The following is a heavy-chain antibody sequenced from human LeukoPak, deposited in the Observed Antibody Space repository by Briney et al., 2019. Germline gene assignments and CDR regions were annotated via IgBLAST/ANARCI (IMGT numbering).Heavy chain of an antibody. CDR3: ARDLTQTTIKPLYYFDY. J-gene: IGHJ4*02. CDR1: GYTFTSYY. V-gene: IGHV1-46*03. Sequence: ASVKVSCKASGYTFTSYYMHWVRQAPGQGLEWMGIINPSGGSTSYAQKFQGRVTMNRDTSTSTVYMELSSLRSEETAVYYCARDLTQTTIKPLYYFDYWGQGTLVTVSS. D-gene: IGHD3-9*01. CDR2: INPSGGST.